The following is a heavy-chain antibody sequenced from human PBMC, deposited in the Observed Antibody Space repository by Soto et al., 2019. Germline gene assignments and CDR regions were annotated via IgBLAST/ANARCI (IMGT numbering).Heavy chain of an antibody. CDR1: GYTFSNYA. D-gene: IGHD3-3*01. V-gene: IGHV1-18*01. Sequence: QVQLVQSGGEVKKPGASVKVSCKASGYTFSNYAISWVRQAPGQGLEWMGWITAHNGNTKYAQKFQARVTMTTDTSPSTASMELRSLTSDDTAVYYCARDAPYDDFWSGVMELYSYGMDVWGQGTTVTVSS. CDR3: ARDAPYDDFWSGVMELYSYGMDV. CDR2: ITAHNGNT. J-gene: IGHJ6*02.